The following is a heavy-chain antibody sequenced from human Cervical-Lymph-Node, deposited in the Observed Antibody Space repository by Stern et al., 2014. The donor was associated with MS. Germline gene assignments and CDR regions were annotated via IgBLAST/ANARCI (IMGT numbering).Heavy chain of an antibody. CDR2: IIPIFGTA. D-gene: IGHD1-26*01. CDR3: ARGELKEGLVRGMDV. V-gene: IGHV1-69*01. J-gene: IGHJ6*02. Sequence: QLVQSGAEVKKPGSSVTVSCKASGGTFSSYAISWVRQAPGQGLEGIGGIIPIFGTANYPKKFQGRVTITADESTSTAYMELSSLRSEDTAVYYCARGELKEGLVRGMDVWGQGTTVTVSS. CDR1: GGTFSSYA.